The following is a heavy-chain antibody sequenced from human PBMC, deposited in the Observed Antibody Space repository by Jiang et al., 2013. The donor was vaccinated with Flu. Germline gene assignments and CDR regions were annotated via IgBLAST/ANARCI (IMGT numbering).Heavy chain of an antibody. CDR2: IDPSGGRP. Sequence: GAEVKKPGASVKVSCKTSGYTFTSSYLHWVRLAPGQGLEWMGIIDPSGGRPDYAQKFQGRVTLTRDTSTSTVYMELSSLKSDDTAVYYCTRVGATPYFDSWGQGTLVTVS. J-gene: IGHJ4*02. D-gene: IGHD1-26*01. V-gene: IGHV1-46*03. CDR3: TRVGATPYFDS. CDR1: GYTFTSSY.